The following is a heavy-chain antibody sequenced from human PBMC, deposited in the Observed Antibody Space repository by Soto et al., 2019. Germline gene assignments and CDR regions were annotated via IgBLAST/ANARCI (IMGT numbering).Heavy chain of an antibody. CDR1: GYTFTSSN. V-gene: IGHV1-8*01. J-gene: IGHJ5*02. CDR3: ARAVGIAVTGLDL. D-gene: IGHD6-19*01. CDR2: MNPVNGNA. Sequence: QEQLVQSGAEVKRPEASVKVSCRASGYTFTSSNINWVRQAAGQGPEWIGWMNPVNGNAAFAREFQGRVTMTRDTSTDIAYMEVGGLSSGDTVIYYCARAVGIAVTGLDLWGPGTLVTVSS.